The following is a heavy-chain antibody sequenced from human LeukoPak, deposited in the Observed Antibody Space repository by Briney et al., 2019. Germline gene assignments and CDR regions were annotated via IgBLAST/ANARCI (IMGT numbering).Heavy chain of an antibody. Sequence: GGSLTLSCALSGFTFDDYAMHWVRQAPGKGLEWVSLISGDGGSTYYADSVKGRFTISRDNSKNSLYLQMSSLRTEDTALYYCAKDLKFSGYDWGIYFDYWGRGALVTVSS. V-gene: IGHV3-43*02. CDR3: AKDLKFSGYDWGIYFDY. J-gene: IGHJ4*02. CDR2: ISGDGGST. D-gene: IGHD5-12*01. CDR1: GFTFDDYA.